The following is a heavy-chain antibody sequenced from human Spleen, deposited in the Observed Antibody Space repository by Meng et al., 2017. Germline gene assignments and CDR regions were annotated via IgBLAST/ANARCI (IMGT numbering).Heavy chain of an antibody. D-gene: IGHD4-11*01. CDR1: GGSFSGYY. CDR2: INHSGST. J-gene: IGHJ4*02. Sequence: VRLRQWGAGLLKPSETLSLTCAVYGGSFSGYYWSWIRQPPGKGLAWIGAINHSGSTNYNPSLESRATISVDTSQNNLSLKLSSVTAADSAVYYCARGPTTMAHDFDYWGQGTLVTVSS. CDR3: ARGPTTMAHDFDY. V-gene: IGHV4-34*01.